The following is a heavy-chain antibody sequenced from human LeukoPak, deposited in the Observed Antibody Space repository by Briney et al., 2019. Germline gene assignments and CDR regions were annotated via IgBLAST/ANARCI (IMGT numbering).Heavy chain of an antibody. CDR3: ARNVRGELDY. V-gene: IGHV4-59*01. Sequence: SETLSLTRTVSGGSISSYYWSWIRQPPGKGLEWIGYIYYSGSTNYNPSLKSRVTISVDTSKNQFSLKLSSVTAADTAVYYCARNVRGELDYWGQGTLVTVSS. D-gene: IGHD3-10*02. CDR1: GGSISSYY. CDR2: IYYSGST. J-gene: IGHJ4*02.